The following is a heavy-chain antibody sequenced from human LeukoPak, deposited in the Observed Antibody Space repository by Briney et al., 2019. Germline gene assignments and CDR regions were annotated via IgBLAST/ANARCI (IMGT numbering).Heavy chain of an antibody. D-gene: IGHD3-22*01. V-gene: IGHV1-3*01. J-gene: IGHJ4*02. Sequence: GASVTVSCKASGYTFTSYAMHWVRQAPGQRLEWMGWINAGNGNTKYSQKFQGRVTITRDTSASTTYMELSSLRSEDTAVYYCARGRYDSSGYPRGYFDYWGQGTLVTVSS. CDR2: INAGNGNT. CDR3: ARGRYDSSGYPRGYFDY. CDR1: GYTFTSYA.